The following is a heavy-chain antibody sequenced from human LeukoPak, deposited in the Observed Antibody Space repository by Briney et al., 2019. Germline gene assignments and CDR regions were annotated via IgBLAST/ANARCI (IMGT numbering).Heavy chain of an antibody. D-gene: IGHD3-22*01. CDR2: ISAYNGNT. CDR1: GYTFTSYG. CDR3: ARNYYDSLDWFCP. Sequence: ASVKVSCKASGYTFTSYGISWVRQAPGQGLEWMGWISAYNGNTNYAQKLQGRVTMTTVTSTSTAYMELRSLISDDTAVYYCARNYYDSLDWFCPWGQGTLVTVSS. J-gene: IGHJ5*02. V-gene: IGHV1-18*01.